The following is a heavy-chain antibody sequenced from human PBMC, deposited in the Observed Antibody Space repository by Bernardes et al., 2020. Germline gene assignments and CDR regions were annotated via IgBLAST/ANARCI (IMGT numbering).Heavy chain of an antibody. CDR3: ARVLPLVVPAASQWANWFDP. V-gene: IGHV4-59*01. D-gene: IGHD2-2*01. CDR2: IYYSGST. J-gene: IGHJ5*02. Sequence: SETLSLTCTVSGGSISSYYWSWIRQPPGKGLEWIGYIYYSGSTNYNPSLKSRVTISVDTSKNQFSLKLSSVTAADTAVYYCARVLPLVVPAASQWANWFDPWGQGTLVTVSS. CDR1: GGSISSYY.